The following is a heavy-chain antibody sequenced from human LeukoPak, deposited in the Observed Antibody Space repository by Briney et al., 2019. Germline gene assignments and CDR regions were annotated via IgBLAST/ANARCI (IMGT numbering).Heavy chain of an antibody. Sequence: SVKVSCKASGGTFSSYAISWVRQAPGQGLEWMGRIIPIFGIANYAQKFQGRVTITADKSTSTAYMELCSLRSEDTAVYYCARDWYYDSSGYYHGPDYWGQGTLVTVSS. CDR2: IIPIFGIA. CDR1: GGTFSSYA. V-gene: IGHV1-69*04. D-gene: IGHD3-22*01. CDR3: ARDWYYDSSGYYHGPDY. J-gene: IGHJ4*02.